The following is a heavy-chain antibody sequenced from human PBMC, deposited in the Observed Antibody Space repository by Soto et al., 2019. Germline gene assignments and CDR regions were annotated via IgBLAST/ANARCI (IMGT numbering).Heavy chain of an antibody. J-gene: IGHJ4*02. CDR2: IGPNSGDT. V-gene: IGHV1-2*02. CDR3: GRGRSGEVVVFY. D-gene: IGHD3-16*02. Sequence: ASVKVSCKASGYTFTVYYIHCVLQAPGQWLDWMGEIGPNSGDTKYAPKFQGRVTMTRDTSISTVYMELSNLSPDDTAVYYCGRGRSGEVVVFYWGQGTLVTVSS. CDR1: GYTFTVYY.